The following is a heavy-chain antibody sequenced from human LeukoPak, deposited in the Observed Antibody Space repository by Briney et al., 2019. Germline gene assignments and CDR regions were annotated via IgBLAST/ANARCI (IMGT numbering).Heavy chain of an antibody. CDR3: AKDLVGATALSAFDI. Sequence: PGGSLRLSCAASGFTFSSYGMHWVRQAPGKGLEWVAVISYDGSNKYYADSVKGRFTISRDNSKNTLYLQMNSLRAEDTAVYYCAKDLVGATALSAFDIWGQGTMVTVSS. J-gene: IGHJ3*02. V-gene: IGHV3-30*18. D-gene: IGHD1-26*01. CDR1: GFTFSSYG. CDR2: ISYDGSNK.